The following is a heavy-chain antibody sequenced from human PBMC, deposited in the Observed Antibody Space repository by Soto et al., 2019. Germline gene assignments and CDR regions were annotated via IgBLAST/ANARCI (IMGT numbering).Heavy chain of an antibody. CDR2: INSDGSST. CDR1: GFTFSSYW. D-gene: IGHD2-8*01. J-gene: IGHJ6*02. Sequence: EVQLVESGGGLVQPGGSLRLSCAASGFTFSSYWMHWVRQAPGKGLVWVSRINSDGSSTSYADSVKGRFTISRDNAKNTVYLQMNSLRAEDTGVYYCARAEVENRYCTTGVCYEKNSYYYYGMDVWGQGTTVTVSS. CDR3: ARAEVENRYCTTGVCYEKNSYYYYGMDV. V-gene: IGHV3-74*01.